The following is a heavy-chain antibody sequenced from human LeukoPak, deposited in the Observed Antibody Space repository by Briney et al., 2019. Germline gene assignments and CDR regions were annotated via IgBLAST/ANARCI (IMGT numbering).Heavy chain of an antibody. CDR2: IRHDGSIK. Sequence: PGGSLRLSWAAAGFIVSTYGMYSVRQAPGKGLGWVAFIRHDGSIKNYADSVKGRSTISRDNSKNTLYLQMNSLRAEDTAVYYCAKDSLADIDYWGQGTLVTVSS. CDR1: GFIVSTYG. V-gene: IGHV3-30*02. D-gene: IGHD3-16*01. CDR3: AKDSLADIDY. J-gene: IGHJ4*02.